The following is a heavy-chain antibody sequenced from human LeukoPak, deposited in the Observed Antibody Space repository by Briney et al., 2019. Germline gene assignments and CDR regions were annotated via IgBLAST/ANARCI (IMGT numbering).Heavy chain of an antibody. V-gene: IGHV1-45*02. J-gene: IGHJ4*02. CDR1: GYTFTYRY. Sequence: ASVKVSCKASGYTFTYRYLHWVRQAPGQALEWMGWNTPFNGNTNYAQKFQDRVTITRDRSMSTAYMELSSLRSEDTAMYYCARDGSYDYVWGNPSDYWGQGTLVTVSS. CDR3: ARDGSYDYVWGNPSDY. D-gene: IGHD3-16*01. CDR2: NTPFNGNT.